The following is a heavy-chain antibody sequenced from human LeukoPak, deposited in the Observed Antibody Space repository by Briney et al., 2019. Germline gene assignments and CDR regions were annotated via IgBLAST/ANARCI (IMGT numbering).Heavy chain of an antibody. D-gene: IGHD5-12*01. Sequence: GGSLRLSCAASGFTFSSYGMHWVRQAPGKGLEWVAFIRYDGSNKYYADSVKGRFTISRDNSKNTLYLRMNSLRAEDTAVYYCAKSGYDFGGWFDPWGQGTLVTVSS. V-gene: IGHV3-30*02. CDR2: IRYDGSNK. CDR1: GFTFSSYG. CDR3: AKSGYDFGGWFDP. J-gene: IGHJ5*02.